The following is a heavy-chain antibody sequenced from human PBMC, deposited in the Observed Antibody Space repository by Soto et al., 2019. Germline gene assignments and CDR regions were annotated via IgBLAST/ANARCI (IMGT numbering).Heavy chain of an antibody. J-gene: IGHJ4*02. Sequence: QVQLVQSGAEVKKPGASVEVSCKTSGYTLSDHYTHWVRQAPGQGLEWMGWINPNSGGTGYAEKFQGRVTMTRDTSISTAYMELNRLYSDDTAVYYCVRGGPVAGPTSSEAYHPFDFWGQGTLVTVSS. D-gene: IGHD6-19*01. CDR1: GYTLSDHY. CDR2: INPNSGGT. V-gene: IGHV1-2*02. CDR3: VRGGPVAGPTSSEAYHPFDF.